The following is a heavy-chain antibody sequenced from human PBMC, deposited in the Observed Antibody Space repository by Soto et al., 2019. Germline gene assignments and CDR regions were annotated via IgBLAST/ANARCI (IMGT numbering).Heavy chain of an antibody. D-gene: IGHD5-12*01. CDR1: GGSINSGDYY. CDR2: IYYDGNS. J-gene: IGHJ5*02. Sequence: SETLSLTCTVSGGSINSGDYYWTWVRQPPGKGLEWIGYIYYDGNSQHNPSLKSRVTMLIDTSKNQFSLNLSSVTAADTAVYYCARDRRWLPRGPNNWLDLWGQGTQVTVSS. V-gene: IGHV4-30-4*01. CDR3: ARDRRWLPRGPNNWLDL.